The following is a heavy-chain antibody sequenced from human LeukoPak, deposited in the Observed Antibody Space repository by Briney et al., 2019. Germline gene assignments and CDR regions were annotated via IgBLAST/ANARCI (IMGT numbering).Heavy chain of an antibody. V-gene: IGHV1-18*04. D-gene: IGHD6-19*01. J-gene: IGHJ4*02. CDR3: ARSPKRYSSGWYSDY. CDR2: ISAYNGNT. Sequence: GASVKVSCKASGYTFTSYGISRVRQAPGQGLEWMGWISAYNGNTNYAQKLQGRVTMTTDTSTSTAYMELRSLRSDDTAVYYCARSPKRYSSGWYSDYWGQGTLVTVSS. CDR1: GYTFTSYG.